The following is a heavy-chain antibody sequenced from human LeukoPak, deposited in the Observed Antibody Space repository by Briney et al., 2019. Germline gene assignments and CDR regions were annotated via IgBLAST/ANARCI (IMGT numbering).Heavy chain of an antibody. V-gene: IGHV3-48*01. D-gene: IGHD3-10*01. CDR1: GFTFSNYN. Sequence: GGSLRLSCAASGFTFSNYNMNWVLQPPGKGLQWVSYISSSSNIIYYADSVKGRFTISRDNAKNSLFLQMNSLRAEDTAVYYCARDFAREFTIDYWGQGTLVTVSS. CDR2: ISSSSNII. CDR3: ARDFAREFTIDY. J-gene: IGHJ4*02.